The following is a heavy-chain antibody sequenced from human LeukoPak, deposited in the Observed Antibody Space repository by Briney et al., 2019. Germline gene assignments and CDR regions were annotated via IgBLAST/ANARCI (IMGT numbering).Heavy chain of an antibody. CDR3: VTPTMAWGSFDP. V-gene: IGHV4-59*12. CDR2: ISYSGST. J-gene: IGHJ5*02. CDR1: GASISNYY. Sequence: SETLSLTCTVCGASISNYYGSWIRQPPGKGLEWIGYISYSGSTNYNPSLKSRVTISVDTSKNQFALEASSLTAADAAVYYWVTPTMAWGSFDPWGQGTLVTVSS. D-gene: IGHD3-10*01.